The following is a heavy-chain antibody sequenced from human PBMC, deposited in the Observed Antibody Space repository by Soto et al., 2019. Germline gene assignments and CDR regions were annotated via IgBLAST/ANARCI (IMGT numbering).Heavy chain of an antibody. V-gene: IGHV1-69*12. D-gene: IGHD5-12*01. Sequence: QVQLVQSGAEVKKPGSSVKVSCKASGGTFSSYAISWVRQAPGQGLEWMGGIIPIFGTVNYAQKSQGRVTITADESTSTAYMELSSLRSEDTAVYYCARGNHRWLQLWYFDLWGRGTLVTVSS. CDR1: GGTFSSYA. CDR3: ARGNHRWLQLWYFDL. CDR2: IIPIFGTV. J-gene: IGHJ2*01.